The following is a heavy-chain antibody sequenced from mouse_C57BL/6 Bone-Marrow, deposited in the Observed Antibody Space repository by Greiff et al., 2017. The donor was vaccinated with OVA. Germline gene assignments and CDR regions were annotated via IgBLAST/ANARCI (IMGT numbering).Heavy chain of an antibody. CDR3: ARDSPLYYGSSHWYFDV. V-gene: IGHV5-16*01. CDR2: INYDGSST. J-gene: IGHJ1*03. D-gene: IGHD1-1*01. Sequence: EVQVVESEGGLVQPGSSMKLSCTASGFTFSDYYMAWVRQVPEKGLEWVANINYDGSSTYYLDSLKSRFIISRDNAKNILYLQMSSRKSEDTATYYCARDSPLYYGSSHWYFDVWGTGTTVTVSS. CDR1: GFTFSDYY.